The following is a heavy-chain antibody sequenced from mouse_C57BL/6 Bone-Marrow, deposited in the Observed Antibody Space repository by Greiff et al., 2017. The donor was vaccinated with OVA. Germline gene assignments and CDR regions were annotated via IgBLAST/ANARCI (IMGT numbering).Heavy chain of an antibody. CDR2: ISSGGSYT. CDR3: ARQRYYASSSWFAY. V-gene: IGHV5-6*01. CDR1: GFTFSSYG. Sequence: DVQLVASGGDLVKPGGSLKLSCAASGFTFSSYGMSWVRQTPDKRLEWVATISSGGSYTYYTDSVKGRFTITRDNAKNTLYLQLSSLTSEDTAMYYCARQRYYASSSWFAYWGQGTLVTVSA. J-gene: IGHJ3*01. D-gene: IGHD1-1*01.